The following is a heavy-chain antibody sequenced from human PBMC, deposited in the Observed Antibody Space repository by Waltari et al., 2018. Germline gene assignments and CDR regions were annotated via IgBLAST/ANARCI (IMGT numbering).Heavy chain of an antibody. CDR2: IKSKTDGGTT. V-gene: IGHV3-15*01. J-gene: IGHJ6*03. D-gene: IGHD1-26*01. CDR1: WFSCTNAC. CDR3: TTDPASGSYFYYYMDV. Sequence: EVQLVQCGGGLVRPWGYLRLSCACSWFSCTNACRSRVSNAPRQCLAWVGRIKSKTDGGTTDYAAPVKGRFTSSRDDSKNTLYLQMNSLKTEDTAVYYCTTDPASGSYFYYYMDVWGKGTTVTVSS.